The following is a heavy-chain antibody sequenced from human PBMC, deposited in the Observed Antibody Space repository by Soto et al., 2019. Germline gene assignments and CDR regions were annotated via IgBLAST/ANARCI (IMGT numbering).Heavy chain of an antibody. Sequence: SETLSLTCTVSGGSVSSGSYYWSWIRQPPGKGLEWIGYIYYSGSTNYNPSLKSRVTISVDTSKNQFSLKLSSVTAADTAVYYCARRYGGTFDFWGQGTLVTVSS. CDR2: IYYSGST. CDR1: GGSVSSGSYY. J-gene: IGHJ4*02. V-gene: IGHV4-61*01. D-gene: IGHD2-15*01. CDR3: ARRYGGTFDF.